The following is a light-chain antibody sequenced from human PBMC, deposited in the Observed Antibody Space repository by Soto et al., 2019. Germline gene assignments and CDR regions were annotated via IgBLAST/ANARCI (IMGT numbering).Light chain of an antibody. J-gene: IGLJ1*01. V-gene: IGLV2-14*01. Sequence: QSALTQPASVSGSPGQSITISCTGTSSDVGGYNYVSWYQQYPGKAPTLMISEVSNRPSGVSIRFSGSKSGNTASLTISGLQAEDEADYYCTSFTRSNTDVFGTGTKLTVL. CDR2: EVS. CDR3: TSFTRSNTDV. CDR1: SSDVGGYNY.